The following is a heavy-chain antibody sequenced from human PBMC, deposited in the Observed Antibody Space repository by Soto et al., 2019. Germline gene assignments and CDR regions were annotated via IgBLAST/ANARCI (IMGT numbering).Heavy chain of an antibody. J-gene: IGHJ4*02. D-gene: IGHD3-16*02. Sequence: GGSLRLSCAASGFTFSSYGMHWVRQAPGKGLEWVAVISYDGSNKYYADSVKGRFTISRDNSKNTLYLQLNSVTPEDTAVYYCARGAFIVSPCTGFDYWGQGTPVTVSS. V-gene: IGHV3-30*03. CDR3: ARGAFIVSPCTGFDY. CDR2: ISYDGSNK. CDR1: GFTFSSYG.